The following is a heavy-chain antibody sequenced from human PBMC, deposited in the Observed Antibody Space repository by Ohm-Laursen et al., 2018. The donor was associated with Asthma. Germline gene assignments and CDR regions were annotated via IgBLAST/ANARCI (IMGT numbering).Heavy chain of an antibody. J-gene: IGHJ4*02. D-gene: IGHD2-21*01. V-gene: IGHV1-18*04. Sequence: ASVKVSCKVSGYSVTSYAFSWVRQAPGQRPEWMGWIYIANTNYAPKFRDRVTLTTDTSTNTLYMDLRSLRSDDTAVYYCVRDVVDRFDHWGQGSLVIVSS. CDR2: IYIANT. CDR3: VRDVVDRFDH. CDR1: GYSVTSYA.